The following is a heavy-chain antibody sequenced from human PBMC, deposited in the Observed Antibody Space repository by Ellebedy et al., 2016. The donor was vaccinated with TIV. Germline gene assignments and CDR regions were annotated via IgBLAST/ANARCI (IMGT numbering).Heavy chain of an antibody. D-gene: IGHD6-13*01. Sequence: HGGSLRLSCAASGFTFSGSWMSWVRQAQGKGLEWVATIKPDGGEKNYVESVKGRFTISRDKAKNSLYLQMESLRAEDTAVYYCAGGKAAAGTSLDFWGHGTLVTVSS. J-gene: IGHJ5*01. CDR3: AGGKAAAGTSLDF. V-gene: IGHV3-7*03. CDR1: GFTFSGSW. CDR2: IKPDGGEK.